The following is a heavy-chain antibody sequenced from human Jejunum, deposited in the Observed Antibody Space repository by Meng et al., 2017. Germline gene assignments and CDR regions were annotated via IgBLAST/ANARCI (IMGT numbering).Heavy chain of an antibody. V-gene: IGHV3-7*01. D-gene: IGHD3-22*01. CDR3: ARDRYYDNSGYIWRRGLGV. CDR1: GFTFSSYW. Sequence: GESLKISCAASGFTFSSYWMTWVRQAPRKGLEWVANIRQDGSEAYYVDSVKGRFTISRDNVQNLVFLQMNRLGAEDTAVYYCARDRYYDNSGYIWRRGLGVWGLGTSVTVSS. CDR2: IRQDGSEA. J-gene: IGHJ6*02.